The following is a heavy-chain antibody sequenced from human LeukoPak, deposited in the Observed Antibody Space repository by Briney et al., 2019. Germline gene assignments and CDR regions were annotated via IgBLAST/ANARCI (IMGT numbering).Heavy chain of an antibody. V-gene: IGHV3-66*01. J-gene: IGHJ6*02. D-gene: IGHD4/OR15-4a*01. Sequence: GGSLRLSCAASGFTFDDYAMHWVRQAPGKGLEWVSVIYSGGSTYYADSVKGRFTISRDNSKNTLYLQMNSLRAEDTAVYYCARDRGAIYYYGMDVWGQGTTVTVSS. CDR2: IYSGGST. CDR3: ARDRGAIYYYGMDV. CDR1: GFTFDDYA.